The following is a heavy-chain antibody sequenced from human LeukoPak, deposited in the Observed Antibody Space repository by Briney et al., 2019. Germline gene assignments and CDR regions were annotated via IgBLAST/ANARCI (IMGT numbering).Heavy chain of an antibody. V-gene: IGHV3-30*18. Sequence: GGSLRLSCAASGFTFSSYDMHWVRQAPGKGVEWVTLISYDGGNKYYGDSVRGRFTISRDNSKNTLYLQMNSLRAEDTAVYYCAKGGEQVTWNFQNWGQGTLVTVSS. CDR3: AKGGEQVTWNFQN. D-gene: IGHD1/OR15-1a*01. J-gene: IGHJ1*01. CDR2: ISYDGGNK. CDR1: GFTFSSYD.